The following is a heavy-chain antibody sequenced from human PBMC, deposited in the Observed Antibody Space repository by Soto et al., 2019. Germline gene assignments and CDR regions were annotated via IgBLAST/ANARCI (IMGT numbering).Heavy chain of an antibody. V-gene: IGHV3-30-3*01. J-gene: IGHJ6*02. CDR3: AKGVIIYYYYYYGMDV. Sequence: GGSLRLSCAASGFTFSSYAMHWVRQAPGKGLERVAVISYDGSNKYYADSVKGRFTISRDNSKNTLYLQMNSLRAEDTAVYYCAKGVIIYYYYYYGMDVWGQGTTVTVSS. CDR1: GFTFSSYA. CDR2: ISYDGSNK. D-gene: IGHD3-10*01.